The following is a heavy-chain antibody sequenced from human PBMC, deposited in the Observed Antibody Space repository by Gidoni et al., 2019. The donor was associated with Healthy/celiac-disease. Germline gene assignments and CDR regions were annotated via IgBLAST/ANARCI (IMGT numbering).Heavy chain of an antibody. CDR2: IYYSGST. CDR1: GGSISRSSYY. J-gene: IGHJ6*02. D-gene: IGHD1-26*01. Sequence: LQLQDSGPGLVKPSETVSLACTVSGGSISRSSYYWGWIRQPPGKGLEWFGSIYYSGSTYYNPSLKSRVTISVDTSKNQFSLKLSSVTAADTAVYYCARGAKDGMDVWGQGTTVTVSS. CDR3: ARGAKDGMDV. V-gene: IGHV4-39*01.